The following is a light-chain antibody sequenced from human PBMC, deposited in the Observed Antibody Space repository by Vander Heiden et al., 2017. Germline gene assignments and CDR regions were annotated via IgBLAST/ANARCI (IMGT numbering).Light chain of an antibody. CDR2: KAS. J-gene: IGKJ5*01. Sequence: DIEMTQLPTTLSASVGDRVTIICRASQNVSRWLSWFQQKPGKAPKVLIYKASTLKRGVTSRFSGSGSGTEFTLTISSLQPDDFATYYCQQYNNYPSITFGQGTQLDIK. CDR3: QQYNNYPSIT. CDR1: QNVSRW. V-gene: IGKV1-5*03.